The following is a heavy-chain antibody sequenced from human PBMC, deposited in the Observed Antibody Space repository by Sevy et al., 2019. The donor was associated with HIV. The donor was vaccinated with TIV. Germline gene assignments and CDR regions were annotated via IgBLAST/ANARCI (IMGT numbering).Heavy chain of an antibody. CDR3: AREQWLDH. J-gene: IGHJ5*02. Sequence: RGSLRLSCAASGFSFSDYNMNWVRQAPGKGLEWVSSISSGSVHMNYADSIKGRFTISRDNAKNSLYLHLNSLRAEDTAVYYCAREQWLDHWGQGTLVTVSS. CDR2: ISSGSVHM. V-gene: IGHV3-21*01. CDR1: GFSFSDYN.